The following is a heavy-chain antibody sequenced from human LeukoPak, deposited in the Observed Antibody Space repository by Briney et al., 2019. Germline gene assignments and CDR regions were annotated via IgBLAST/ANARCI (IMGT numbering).Heavy chain of an antibody. J-gene: IGHJ4*02. CDR1: GYTFTGYY. CDR3: ARARYDSSGYYGY. V-gene: IGHV1-2*02. Sequence: ASVKVSCKASGYTFTGYYMHWVRQAPGQGLEWMGWINPNSSGTNYAQKFQGRVTMTRDTSISTAYMELSRLRSDDTAVYYCARARYDSSGYYGYWGQGTLVTVSS. D-gene: IGHD3-22*01. CDR2: INPNSSGT.